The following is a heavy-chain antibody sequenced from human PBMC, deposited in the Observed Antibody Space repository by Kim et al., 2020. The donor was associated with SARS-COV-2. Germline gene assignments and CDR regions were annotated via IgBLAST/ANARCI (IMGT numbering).Heavy chain of an antibody. D-gene: IGHD4-17*01. CDR3: AKSWGEKRGHDYGDFFDY. Sequence: GGSLRLSCAASGFTFSSYAMSWVRQAPGKGLEWVSAISGSGGSTYYADSVKGRFTISRDNSKNTLYLQMNSLRAEDTAVYYCAKSWGEKRGHDYGDFFDYWGQVTLVTVSS. CDR1: GFTFSSYA. V-gene: IGHV3-23*01. J-gene: IGHJ4*02. CDR2: ISGSGGST.